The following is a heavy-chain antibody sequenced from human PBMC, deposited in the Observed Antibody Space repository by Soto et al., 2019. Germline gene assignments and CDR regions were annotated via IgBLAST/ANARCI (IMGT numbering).Heavy chain of an antibody. V-gene: IGHV4-59*01. D-gene: IGHD2-21*02. CDR3: ARDLWGYCGTDCYPLDV. CDR2: MYYSGST. Sequence: PSETLSLTCTVPGGSISSYYWSWIRQPPGKGLEWIGYMYYSGSTDYNPSSKSRVTISVDTSKNQFSLKLNSVTAADTAVYYCARDLWGYCGTDCYPLDVWGQGTTVTVSS. J-gene: IGHJ6*02. CDR1: GGSISSYY.